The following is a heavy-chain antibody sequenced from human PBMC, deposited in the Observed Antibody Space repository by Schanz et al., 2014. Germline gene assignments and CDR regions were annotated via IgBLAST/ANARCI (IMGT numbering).Heavy chain of an antibody. J-gene: IGHJ4*02. CDR2: IYSGGDT. CDR1: GFSVSSNF. Sequence: EVQLVESGGGLVQPGGSLRLSCAASGFSVSSNFMTWVRQAPGKGLEWVSLIYSGGDTNYAGSVKGRFTISRDNAKKSLDLHMNSLTAEDTAVYYCATENWWTVEKWGQGTLVTVSS. CDR3: ATENWWTVEK. D-gene: IGHD2-15*01. V-gene: IGHV3-66*01.